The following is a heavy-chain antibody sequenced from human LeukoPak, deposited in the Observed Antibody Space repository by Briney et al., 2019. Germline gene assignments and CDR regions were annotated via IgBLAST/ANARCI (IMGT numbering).Heavy chain of an antibody. CDR1: GYTFTSYA. CDR2: INTNTGSP. V-gene: IGHV7-4-1*02. Sequence: ASVTVSCKASGYTFTSYATNWVRQAPGQGLEWMGWINTNTGSPTYAQGFTGRFVFSLDTSVSSAYLQISSLKAEDTAVYYCAREGQLGRADYWGQGTLVTVSS. D-gene: IGHD7-27*01. CDR3: AREGQLGRADY. J-gene: IGHJ4*02.